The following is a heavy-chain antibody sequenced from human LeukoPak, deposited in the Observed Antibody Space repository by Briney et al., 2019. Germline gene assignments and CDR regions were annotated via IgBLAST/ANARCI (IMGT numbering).Heavy chain of an antibody. V-gene: IGHV3-48*03. J-gene: IGHJ5*02. Sequence: GGSLRLSCAASGFTFSSYEMNWVRQAPGKGLEWVSSSGSTIYYADSVKGRFTISRDNSKNTLYLQMNSLRAEDTAVYYCARATTVVSNWFDPWGQGTLVTVSS. CDR1: GFTFSSYE. CDR3: ARATTVVSNWFDP. D-gene: IGHD4-23*01. CDR2: SSGSTI.